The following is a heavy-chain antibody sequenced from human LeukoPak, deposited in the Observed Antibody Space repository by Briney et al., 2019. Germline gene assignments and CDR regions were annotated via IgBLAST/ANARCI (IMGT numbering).Heavy chain of an antibody. D-gene: IGHD1-20*01. V-gene: IGHV1-2*02. CDR3: ARGRCNWKYENWFDP. J-gene: IGHJ5*02. CDR2: INPNSGGT. CDR1: GYTFTGYY. Sequence: ASVKVSCKASGYTFTGYYMHWVRQAPGQGLEWMGWINPNSGGTNYAQKFQGRVTMTRDTSISTAYMELSRLRSDDTAAYYCARGRCNWKYENWFDPWGQGTLVTVSS.